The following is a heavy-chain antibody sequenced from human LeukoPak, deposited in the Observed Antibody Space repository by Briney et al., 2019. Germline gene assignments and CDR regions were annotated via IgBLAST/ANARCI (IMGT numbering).Heavy chain of an antibody. V-gene: IGHV4-59*08. J-gene: IGHJ4*02. CDR3: ARHYYGSGSFDY. CDR2: IYYSGST. D-gene: IGHD3-10*01. Sequence: SETLSLTCPVSGGSISSYYWSWIRQPPGKGLEWIGYIYYSGSTNYNPSLKSRVTISVDTSKNQFSLKLSSVTAADTAVYYCARHYYGSGSFDYWGQGTLVTVSS. CDR1: GGSISSYY.